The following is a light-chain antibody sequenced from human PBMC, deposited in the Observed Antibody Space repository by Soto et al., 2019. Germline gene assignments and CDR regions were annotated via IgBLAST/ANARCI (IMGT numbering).Light chain of an antibody. CDR2: GAS. J-gene: IGKJ5*01. CDR1: RSVSNN. CDR3: QQYNNWPLT. Sequence: EIVMTQSPATLSVSPGERVTLSCRASRSVSNNLAWHQQRPGQAPRLLIYGASTRATGIPARFSGSWSGTEFTLTISSLQSEDSAVYYCQQYNNWPLTFGQGTRLRL. V-gene: IGKV3-15*01.